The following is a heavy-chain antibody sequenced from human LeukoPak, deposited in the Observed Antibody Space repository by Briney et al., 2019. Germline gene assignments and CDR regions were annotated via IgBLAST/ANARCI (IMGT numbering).Heavy chain of an antibody. J-gene: IGHJ5*02. Sequence: SQTLSLTCAISGDSVSSNSVTWNWIRQSPSRGLEWLGRTYYRSTWYNDCAVSVRGRKTVNPDTSKNQFSLHLNSVTPEDTAVYYCARRLTQYDCFDPWGQGILVTVSS. V-gene: IGHV6-1*01. CDR2: TYYRSTWYN. CDR3: ARRLTQYDCFDP. CDR1: GDSVSSNSVT. D-gene: IGHD2-2*01.